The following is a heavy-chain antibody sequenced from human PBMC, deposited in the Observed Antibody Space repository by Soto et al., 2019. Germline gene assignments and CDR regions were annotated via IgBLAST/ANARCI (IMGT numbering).Heavy chain of an antibody. Sequence: QVQLVQSGAEVKKPGSSVKVSCKASGGTFSSYAISWVRQAPGQGLEWMGGIIPIFGTANYAQKFQGRVTMPADESTSTADMELGSLGAEDTAVHYCARDAGGCYSEFWGRVTLFTVSS. J-gene: IGHJ4*02. CDR1: GGTFSSYA. D-gene: IGHD6-19*01. CDR2: IIPIFGTA. V-gene: IGHV1-69*12. CDR3: ARDAGGCYSEF.